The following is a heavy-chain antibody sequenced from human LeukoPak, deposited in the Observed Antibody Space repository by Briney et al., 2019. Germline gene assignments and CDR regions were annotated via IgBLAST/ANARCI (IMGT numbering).Heavy chain of an antibody. CDR1: GFTFSNAW. J-gene: IGHJ4*02. CDR2: IKSKTDGGTT. Sequence: GGSLRLPCAASGFTFSNAWMSWVRQAPGKGLEWVGRIKSKTDGGTTGYAAPVKGRFTISRDDSKNTLYLQMNSLKTEDTAVYYCTTSTMVRGVIEGAPDYWGQGTLVTVSS. V-gene: IGHV3-15*01. D-gene: IGHD3-10*01. CDR3: TTSTMVRGVIEGAPDY.